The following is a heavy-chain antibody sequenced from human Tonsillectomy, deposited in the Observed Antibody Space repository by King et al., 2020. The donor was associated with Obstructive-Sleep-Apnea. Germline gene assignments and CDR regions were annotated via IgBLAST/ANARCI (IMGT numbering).Heavy chain of an antibody. CDR2: IWYDGSNK. Sequence: VQLVESGGGVVQPGRSLRLSCAASGFTFSNYGIHWVRQAPGKGLEWVAVIWYDGSNKYYADSVKGRFTISRDNSKNTLYLQMNSLRAEDTAMYYCAKGRTTVVTPGAFDIWGQGTMVTVSS. J-gene: IGHJ3*02. D-gene: IGHD4-23*01. CDR1: GFTFSNYG. V-gene: IGHV3-33*06. CDR3: AKGRTTVVTPGAFDI.